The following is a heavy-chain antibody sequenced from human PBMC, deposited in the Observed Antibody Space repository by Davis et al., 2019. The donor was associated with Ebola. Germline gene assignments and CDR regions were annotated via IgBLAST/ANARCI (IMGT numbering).Heavy chain of an antibody. CDR1: GFTFSSYA. D-gene: IGHD4-17*01. Sequence: PGGSLRLSCSASGFTFSSYAMHWVRQAPGKGLEYVSAISSNGGSTYYADSVKGRFTISRDNSMNTLYLQMSSLRAEDTAVYYCVKGNGYGDGGFDYWGQGTLVTVSS. J-gene: IGHJ4*02. V-gene: IGHV3-64D*08. CDR3: VKGNGYGDGGFDY. CDR2: ISSNGGST.